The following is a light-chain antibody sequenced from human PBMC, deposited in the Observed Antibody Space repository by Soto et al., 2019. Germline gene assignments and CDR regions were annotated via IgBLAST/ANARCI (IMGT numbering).Light chain of an antibody. CDR1: QSVSSDY. Sequence: TQSPATLSVSPGERATLSCRSSQSVSSDYLVWYQQKPGQAPRLLIYGASRRATGIPDRFSGSGSGTDFILTISRLEPEDFAVYYCQHYDNSPPSVTFGPGTKVDIK. CDR2: GAS. CDR3: QHYDNSPPSVT. V-gene: IGKV3-20*01. J-gene: IGKJ3*01.